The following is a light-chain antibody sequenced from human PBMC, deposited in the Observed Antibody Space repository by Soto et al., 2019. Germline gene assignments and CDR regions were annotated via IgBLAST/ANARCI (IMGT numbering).Light chain of an antibody. CDR1: QSLVFSDGNTY. CDR2: KVS. CDR3: MQGTLWPPYT. Sequence: DVVMTQSPLSLPVTLGQPASISCRSSQSLVFSDGNTYLSWIQQRPGQSPRHLIYKVSNRDSGVQNRFSGSASGNDFTLKISSVEAEDVGFYYYMQGTLWPPYTFGQGTKLEIK. V-gene: IGKV2-30*01. J-gene: IGKJ2*01.